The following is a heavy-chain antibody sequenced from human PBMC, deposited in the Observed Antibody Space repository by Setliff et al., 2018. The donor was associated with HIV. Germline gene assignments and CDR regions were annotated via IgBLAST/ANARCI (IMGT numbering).Heavy chain of an antibody. CDR3: ARMAAAGRGHYYYYVDV. V-gene: IGHV4-34*01. J-gene: IGHJ6*03. D-gene: IGHD6-13*01. CDR1: GASFSNYY. Sequence: KASETLSLTCAVYGASFSNYYWGWVRQPPGKGLEWIGENNHREDTNYNPSLKSRVTISVDTSKNQFSLKLSSVTAADTAVYFCARMAAAGRGHYYYYVDVWGKGTTVTVSS. CDR2: NNHREDT.